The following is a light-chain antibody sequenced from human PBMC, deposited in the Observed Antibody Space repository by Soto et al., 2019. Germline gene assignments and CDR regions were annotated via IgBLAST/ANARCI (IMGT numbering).Light chain of an antibody. CDR1: QSISKY. V-gene: IGKV1-39*01. J-gene: IGKJ2*01. Sequence: DIQMTQSPSSLSASVGDRVTITCRASQSISKYLNWYQQKPGQAPNLLIYAASTLQSGVPSRFSGSGSRTDFTLTISSLQPEDFATYYCQQSYSTPPDTFGQGTKLEIK. CDR2: AAS. CDR3: QQSYSTPPDT.